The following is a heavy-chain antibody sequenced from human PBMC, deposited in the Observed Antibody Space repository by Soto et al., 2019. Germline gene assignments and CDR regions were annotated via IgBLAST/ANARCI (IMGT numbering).Heavy chain of an antibody. Sequence: RLSCAASWFTFTIYSMTWVRPAPGKGLEWVSSISSTTNYIYYGDSMKGRFTISRDNAKNSLYLEMNSLRAEDTAVYYCARESEDLTSNFDYWGQGTLVTVSS. V-gene: IGHV3-21*06. J-gene: IGHJ4*02. CDR3: ARESEDLTSNFDY. CDR2: ISSTTNYI. CDR1: WFTFTIYS.